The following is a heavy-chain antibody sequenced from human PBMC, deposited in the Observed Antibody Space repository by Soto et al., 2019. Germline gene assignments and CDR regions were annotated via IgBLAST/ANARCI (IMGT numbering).Heavy chain of an antibody. J-gene: IGHJ4*02. CDR3: ARAVTQYYFDY. D-gene: IGHD4-4*01. Sequence: SETLSLTCTVSGGSISSYYWSWIRQPPGKGLEWIGYIYYSGSTNYNPSLKSRVTISVDTSKNQFSLKLSSVTAADTAVYYCARAVTQYYFDYWGQGTLVTVS. V-gene: IGHV4-59*01. CDR1: GGSISSYY. CDR2: IYYSGST.